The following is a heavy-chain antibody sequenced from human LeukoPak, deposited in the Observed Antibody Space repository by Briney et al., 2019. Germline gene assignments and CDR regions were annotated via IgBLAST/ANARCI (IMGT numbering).Heavy chain of an antibody. J-gene: IGHJ4*02. CDR2: IYYSGST. D-gene: IGHD3-3*01. V-gene: IGHV4-59*01. CDR3: ARLFGVMRDFDY. Sequence: SETLSLTCTVSGGSISSYYWSWIRQPPGKGLEWIGYIYYSGSTNYNPSLKSRVTISVDTSKNQFSLKLSSVTAADTAVYYCARLFGVMRDFDYWGQGTLVTVSS. CDR1: GGSISSYY.